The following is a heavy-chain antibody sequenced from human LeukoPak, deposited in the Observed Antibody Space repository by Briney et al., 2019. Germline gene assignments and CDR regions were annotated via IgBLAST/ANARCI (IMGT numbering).Heavy chain of an antibody. D-gene: IGHD3-3*01. V-gene: IGHV3-33*01. CDR2: IWYDGSNK. CDR3: ARFRSGYHYYYGMDV. CDR1: GFTFSSYG. Sequence: GGSLRLSCAASGFTFSSYGMHWVRQAPGKGLEWVAVIWYDGSNKYYADSVKGRFTISRDNSKNALYLQMNSLRAEDTAVYYCARFRSGYHYYYGMDVWGQGTTVTVSS. J-gene: IGHJ6*02.